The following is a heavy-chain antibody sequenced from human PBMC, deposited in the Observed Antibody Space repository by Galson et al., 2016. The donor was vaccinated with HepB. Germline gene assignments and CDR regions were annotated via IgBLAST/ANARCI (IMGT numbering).Heavy chain of an antibody. CDR2: ISRSSSSI. V-gene: IGHV3-21*01. CDR1: GFTFSSYS. Sequence: SLRLSCAASGFTFSSYSMNWVRQAPGKGLEWVASISRSSSSIYYTDSVKGRFTISRDNAKNSLYLQMNSLRAEDTAVYYCASPNYYDTSGFDYWGQGTLVTVSS. D-gene: IGHD3-22*01. CDR3: ASPNYYDTSGFDY. J-gene: IGHJ4*02.